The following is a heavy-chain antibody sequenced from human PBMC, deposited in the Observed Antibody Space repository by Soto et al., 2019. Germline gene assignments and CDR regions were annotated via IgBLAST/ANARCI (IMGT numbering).Heavy chain of an antibody. J-gene: IGHJ6*02. CDR3: ARRITMVRGPYYYYGMDV. Sequence: PGGSLRLSCAASGFTFSSHGTIWVRQAPGKGLEWVSYISSTSSTKSYADSVKGRFTISRDNAKNSLYLQMNSLRDEDTAVYYCARRITMVRGPYYYYGMDVWGQGTTVTVSS. D-gene: IGHD3-10*01. CDR1: GFTFSSHG. V-gene: IGHV3-48*02. CDR2: ISSTSSTK.